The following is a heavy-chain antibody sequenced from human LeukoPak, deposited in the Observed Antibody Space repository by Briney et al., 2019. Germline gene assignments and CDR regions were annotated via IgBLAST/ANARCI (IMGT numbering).Heavy chain of an antibody. Sequence: ASVKVSCKASGYTFTAYYIHWVRQAPGRGLEWMAFINPNSGDTYSAPQFQGRVTMTRDTSISTASIELSWLSSDDTAVYYCATGVATAFTYWGQGTLVTVSS. CDR1: GYTFTAYY. J-gene: IGHJ4*02. CDR3: ATGVATAFTY. V-gene: IGHV1-2*02. D-gene: IGHD5-18*01. CDR2: INPNSGDT.